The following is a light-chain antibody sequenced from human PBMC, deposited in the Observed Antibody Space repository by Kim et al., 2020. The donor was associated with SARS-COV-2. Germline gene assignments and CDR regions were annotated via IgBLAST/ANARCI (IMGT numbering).Light chain of an antibody. CDR2: VSY. CDR1: PSLSIS. J-gene: IGKJ2*01. V-gene: IGKV3-15*01. Sequence: SLVGGASHPCRGRPSLSISCTWYQQQPKPCPWLLIHVSYASATGIPVRFSGSGSGSEFALTIIILQSEDFAVYYCHQYKNYNRYTFGQGTKLEI. CDR3: HQYKNYNRYT.